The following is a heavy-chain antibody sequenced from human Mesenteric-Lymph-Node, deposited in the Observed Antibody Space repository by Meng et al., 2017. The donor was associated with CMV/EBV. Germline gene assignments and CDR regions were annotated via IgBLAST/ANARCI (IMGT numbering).Heavy chain of an antibody. CDR2: ISWNSGSI. CDR3: ARDLFPYGMDV. Sequence: LSLTCAASGFTFDDYAMHWVRQAPGKGLEWVSGISWNSGSIGYADSVKGRFTISRDNAKKSLYLQMNSLRAEDTALYYCARDLFPYGMDVWGQGTTVTVSS. D-gene: IGHD2-21*01. V-gene: IGHV3-9*01. CDR1: GFTFDDYA. J-gene: IGHJ6*02.